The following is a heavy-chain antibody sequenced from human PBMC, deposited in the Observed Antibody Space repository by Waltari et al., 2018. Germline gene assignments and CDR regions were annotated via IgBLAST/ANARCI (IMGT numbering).Heavy chain of an antibody. V-gene: IGHV1-2*02. CDR1: GYIFTNYY. J-gene: IGHJ4*02. Sequence: QVLLVQSGAEVKKPGASVKVSCKASGYIFTNYYLHWVRQATGQGPEWMGWVNPDTGNANYAHNFRGRVTMTWDTSINTAFLDLSGLKSDDTAVYYCARDRTTMAARPGDYWGQGTLVTVSS. CDR3: ARDRTTMAARPGDY. CDR2: VNPDTGNA. D-gene: IGHD6-6*01.